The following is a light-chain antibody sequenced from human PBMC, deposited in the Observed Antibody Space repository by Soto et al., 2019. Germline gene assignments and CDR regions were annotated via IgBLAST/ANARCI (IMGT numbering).Light chain of an antibody. CDR3: QQSYSAPRT. V-gene: IGKV1-39*01. J-gene: IGKJ1*01. CDR2: AAS. CDR1: QSISNY. Sequence: DIQITHSPCFLSAYVVDRVAIICRASQSISNYLIWYQQKPGKAPKLLIYAASSLQSGVPSRFSGSGSGTDFTLTISSLQSEDFATYYCQQSYSAPRTFGQGTKVDIK.